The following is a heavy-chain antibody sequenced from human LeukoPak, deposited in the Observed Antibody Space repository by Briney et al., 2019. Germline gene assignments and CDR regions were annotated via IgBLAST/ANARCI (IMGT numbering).Heavy chain of an antibody. CDR2: INAGNGNT. J-gene: IGHJ4*02. CDR3: ARHFTVTPVAALDY. V-gene: IGHV1-3*01. CDR1: GYTFTSYA. D-gene: IGHD4-17*01. Sequence: ASVKVSCKASGYTFTSYAMHWVRQAPGQRLEWMGWINAGNGNTKYSQKFQGRVTITRDTSASTAYMELSSLRSEDTAVYYCARHFTVTPVAALDYWGQGTLVTVSS.